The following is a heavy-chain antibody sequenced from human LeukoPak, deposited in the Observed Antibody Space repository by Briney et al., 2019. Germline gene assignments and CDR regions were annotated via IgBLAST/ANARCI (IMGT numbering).Heavy chain of an antibody. CDR2: ISSNSATM. V-gene: IGHV3-48*04. CDR1: GFAFSDFS. J-gene: IGHJ5*02. D-gene: IGHD3-3*01. Sequence: PGGSLRLTCGASGFAFSDFSLNWVRQATGKGLEWISYISSNSATMDYADSVKGRFTISRDNAKNSVFLQMNSLRPEHTGVYYWASVPRITTFTVVTRRNWFDPWGQGTLVTVSS. CDR3: ASVPRITTFTVVTRRNWFDP.